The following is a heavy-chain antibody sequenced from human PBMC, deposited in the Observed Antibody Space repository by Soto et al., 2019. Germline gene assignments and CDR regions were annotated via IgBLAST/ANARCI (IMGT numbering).Heavy chain of an antibody. V-gene: IGHV4-59*01. CDR3: AGDSRLAFPDY. Sequence: QVQLQESGPGLVKPSETLSLTCTVSGGSISSSYWSWIRQPPGKGLEWIGYIHYSGNTKYNPSLKSRITISIDTSKNQFSLKLSSVTAADTAVYYCAGDSRLAFPDYWGQGTLVTVSS. D-gene: IGHD3-16*01. CDR2: IHYSGNT. J-gene: IGHJ4*02. CDR1: GGSISSSY.